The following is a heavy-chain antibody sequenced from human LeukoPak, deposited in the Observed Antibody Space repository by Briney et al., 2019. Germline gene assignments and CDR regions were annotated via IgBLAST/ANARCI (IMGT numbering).Heavy chain of an antibody. CDR3: ARALFGHTRDFDY. D-gene: IGHD3-3*01. J-gene: IGHJ4*02. Sequence: NPPETPSLTSTVSGGSISSSSYYWGCIRHPPGKGLEWIGSVDYSGGTYYGPCLKSRVTISVDTSKNHFSLKLSSVTAADTAVYYCARALFGHTRDFDYWGQGTLVTVSS. CDR1: GGSISSSSYY. CDR2: VDYSGGT. V-gene: IGHV4-39*07.